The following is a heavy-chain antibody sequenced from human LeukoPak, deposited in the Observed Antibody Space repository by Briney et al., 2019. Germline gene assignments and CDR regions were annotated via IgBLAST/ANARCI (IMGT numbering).Heavy chain of an antibody. Sequence: PGGSLRLSCAASGFSFSIYSMNWVRQAPGKGLEWVSSISSSSSYIYYADSVKGRFTISRDNAKNSLYLQMNSLRAEDTAVYYCARDISPPPYFDYWGQGTLVTVSS. CDR2: ISSSSSYI. J-gene: IGHJ4*02. CDR1: GFSFSIYS. V-gene: IGHV3-21*01. CDR3: ARDISPPPYFDY.